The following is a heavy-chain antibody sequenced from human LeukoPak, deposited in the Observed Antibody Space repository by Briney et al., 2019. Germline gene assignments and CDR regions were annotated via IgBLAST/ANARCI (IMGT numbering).Heavy chain of an antibody. CDR3: AKDRRDILNGLNWFDP. V-gene: IGHV3-23*01. Sequence: PGGSLRLSCAASGFTFSSYAMSWVRQAPGKGLEWVSAISGSGGSTYYADSVKGRFTISRDNSKNTLYLQMNSLRAEDTAVYYCAKDRRDILNGLNWFDPWGQGTLVTVSS. CDR2: ISGSGGST. CDR1: GFTFSSYA. D-gene: IGHD3-9*01. J-gene: IGHJ5*02.